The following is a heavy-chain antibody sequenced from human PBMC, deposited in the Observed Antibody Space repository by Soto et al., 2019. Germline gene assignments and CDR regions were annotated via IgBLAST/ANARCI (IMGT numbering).Heavy chain of an antibody. J-gene: IGHJ5*02. CDR3: ARASSGYNARWFDP. CDR1: GGSFSGYY. V-gene: IGHV4-34*01. D-gene: IGHD3-22*01. CDR2: INHSGST. Sequence: QVQLQQWGAGLLKPSETLSLTCAVYGGSFSGYYWSWIRQPPGKGLEWIGEINHSGSTNYNPSLKSRVTISVDTSKNQCSLKLSSVTAADTAVYYCARASSGYNARWFDPWGQGTLVTVSS.